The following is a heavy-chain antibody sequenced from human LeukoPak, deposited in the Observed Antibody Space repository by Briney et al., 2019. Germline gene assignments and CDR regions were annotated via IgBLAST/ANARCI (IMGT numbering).Heavy chain of an antibody. CDR3: ATSRTFDY. V-gene: IGHV3-74*01. Sequence: GGSLRLSFAASGFTFSSYWMHWVGQAPGKGRVWVSRINSDGSSTSYADSVKGQFTISRDNAKNTVYLQMNSLRAEDTAVYYCATSRTFDYWGQRTLVTVSS. D-gene: IGHD2-8*01. J-gene: IGHJ4*02. CDR1: GFTFSSYW. CDR2: INSDGSST.